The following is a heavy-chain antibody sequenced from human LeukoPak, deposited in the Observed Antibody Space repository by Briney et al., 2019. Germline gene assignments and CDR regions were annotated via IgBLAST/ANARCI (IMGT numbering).Heavy chain of an antibody. CDR3: ARSSPSYYDSSGYYFLNAFDI. J-gene: IGHJ3*02. CDR1: GYRFTSYW. V-gene: IGHV5-51*01. CDR2: IYPGDSDT. D-gene: IGHD3-22*01. Sequence: GESLKISCKGSGYRFTSYWIGWVRQMPGKGLEWMGIIYPGDSDTRYSPSFQGQVTISADKSISTAYLQWSSLKASDTAMYYCARSSPSYYDSSGYYFLNAFDIWGQGTMVTVSS.